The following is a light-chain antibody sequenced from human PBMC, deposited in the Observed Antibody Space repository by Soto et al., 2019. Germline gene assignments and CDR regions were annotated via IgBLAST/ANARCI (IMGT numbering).Light chain of an antibody. V-gene: IGKV1-5*03. CDR3: QQYDTYWT. CDR2: NAS. Sequence: DIQMTQSPATLSASIGDRVTITCRASQSISRLLAWYQQKPGKAPKLLIYNASSLESGVPSRFSGSGSGTEFTLTISSLQPDDFATYYCQQYDTYWTFGQGTRVEIK. CDR1: QSISRL. J-gene: IGKJ1*01.